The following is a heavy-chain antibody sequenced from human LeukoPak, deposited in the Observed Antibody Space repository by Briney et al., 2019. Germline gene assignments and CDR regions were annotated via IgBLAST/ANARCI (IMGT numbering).Heavy chain of an antibody. Sequence: SETLSLTCTVSGGSISSSSYYWAWIRQPPGKGLEWIGSLYYSGSTYYNPSLKSRVTISVDTSKNQFSLKLSSVTAADTAVYYCAGGAPSSSSGYYYYMDVWGKGTTVTVSS. CDR1: GGSISSSSYY. CDR2: LYYSGST. J-gene: IGHJ6*03. CDR3: AGGAPSSSSGYYYYMDV. D-gene: IGHD6-6*01. V-gene: IGHV4-39*07.